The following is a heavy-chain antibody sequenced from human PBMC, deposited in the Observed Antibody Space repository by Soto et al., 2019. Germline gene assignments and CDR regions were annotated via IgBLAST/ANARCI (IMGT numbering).Heavy chain of an antibody. D-gene: IGHD1-1*01. CDR1: GYTFTSYG. Sequence: QVQLVQSGAEVNKPGASVKVSFKASGYTFTSYGISWVRQAPGQGLAWMVWISAYNGHTNYAPKLQGSVTITTDTSTSTAYMTRRSLRSDDTAVYSGARDALPGMTTGTTGSWFDPWGQGTLVTVSS. V-gene: IGHV1-18*01. J-gene: IGHJ5*02. CDR2: ISAYNGHT. CDR3: ARDALPGMTTGTTGSWFDP.